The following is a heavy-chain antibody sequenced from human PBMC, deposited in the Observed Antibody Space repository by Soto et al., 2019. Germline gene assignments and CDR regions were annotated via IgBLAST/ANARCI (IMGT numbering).Heavy chain of an antibody. Sequence: QVQLVESGGGVVQPGRSLRLSCAASGFSFSSYAMHWVRQAPGKGLEWVAVISYDGGNKYYGDSVKGRFTISRDNSKNTLFLQMNSRRAEDTAVYYCARNLPPGVGAVGSSDYWGQGTLVTVCS. CDR1: GFSFSSYA. D-gene: IGHD6-13*01. CDR3: ARNLPPGVGAVGSSDY. CDR2: ISYDGGNK. V-gene: IGHV3-30*03. J-gene: IGHJ4*02.